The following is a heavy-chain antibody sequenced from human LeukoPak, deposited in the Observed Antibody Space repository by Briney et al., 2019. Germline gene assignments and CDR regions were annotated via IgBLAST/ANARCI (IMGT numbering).Heavy chain of an antibody. J-gene: IGHJ3*02. Sequence: GGSLRLSCAASGFTFSDYYMSWIRQAPGKGLEWVSYISSSGSTIYYADSVKGRFTTSRDNAENSLYLQMNSLRAEDTAVYYCAGYDYGDKDAFDIWGQGTMVTVSS. CDR1: GFTFSDYY. D-gene: IGHD4-17*01. CDR3: AGYDYGDKDAFDI. CDR2: ISSSGSTI. V-gene: IGHV3-11*01.